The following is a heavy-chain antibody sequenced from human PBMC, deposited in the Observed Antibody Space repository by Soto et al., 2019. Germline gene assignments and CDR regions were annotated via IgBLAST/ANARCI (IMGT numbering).Heavy chain of an antibody. D-gene: IGHD3-22*01. Sequence: PGGALRVSCAAYGFTFSSYAIHWVRQAPGKGLEWVAVISYDGSNKYYADSVKGRFTISRDNSKNTLYLQMNSLRAEDTAVYYCARDRLYDSSGYYYFDYWGQGTPVPVSP. CDR2: ISYDGSNK. V-gene: IGHV3-30-3*01. J-gene: IGHJ4*02. CDR1: GFTFSSYA. CDR3: ARDRLYDSSGYYYFDY.